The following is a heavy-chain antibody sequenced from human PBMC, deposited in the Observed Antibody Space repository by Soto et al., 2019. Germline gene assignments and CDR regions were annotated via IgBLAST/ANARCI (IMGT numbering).Heavy chain of an antibody. CDR2: IYYSGST. CDR3: ARVWGDCSGGSCYSEYFQH. Sequence: SETLSLTCTVSGGSISSYYWSWIRQPPGKGLEWIGYIYYSGSTNYNPSLKSRVTISVDTSKNQFSLKLSSVTAADTAVYYCARVWGDCSGGSCYSEYFQHWGQGTLVTVSS. J-gene: IGHJ1*01. D-gene: IGHD2-15*01. V-gene: IGHV4-59*01. CDR1: GGSISSYY.